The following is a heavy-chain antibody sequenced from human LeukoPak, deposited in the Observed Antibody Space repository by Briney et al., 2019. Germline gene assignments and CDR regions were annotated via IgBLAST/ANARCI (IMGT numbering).Heavy chain of an antibody. V-gene: IGHV3-48*01. CDR1: GFTFSSYS. CDR3: ARETLVATDAFDI. CDR2: ISSSSSTI. D-gene: IGHD5-12*01. J-gene: IGHJ3*02. Sequence: GGSLRLSCAASGFTFSSYSMNWVRQAPGKGLEWVSYISSSSSTIYYADSVKGRFTISRDNAKNSLYLQMNSLRAEDTAVYYCARETLVATDAFDIWGQGTMVTVSS.